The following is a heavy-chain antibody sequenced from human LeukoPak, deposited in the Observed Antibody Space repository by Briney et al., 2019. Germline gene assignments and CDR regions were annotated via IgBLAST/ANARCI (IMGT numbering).Heavy chain of an antibody. CDR2: INPNSGAT. Sequence: ASVKVSCKASGYAFTSYGISWVGQAPGQGLEWMGWINPNSGATNYAQKFQGRVSMTRDRTITTVYMELSRLGSDDTAVYYCARGIYSYSTPFDYWGQGTLVTVAS. V-gene: IGHV1-2*02. J-gene: IGHJ4*02. CDR3: ARGIYSYSTPFDY. CDR1: GYAFTSYG. D-gene: IGHD2/OR15-2a*01.